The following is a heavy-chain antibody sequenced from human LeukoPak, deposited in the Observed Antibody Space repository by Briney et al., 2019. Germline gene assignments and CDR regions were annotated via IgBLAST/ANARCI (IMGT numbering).Heavy chain of an antibody. D-gene: IGHD3-22*01. CDR1: GFTVSSNY. V-gene: IGHV3-53*01. Sequence: GGSLRLSCAASGFTVSSNYMSWVRQAPGKGLEWVSVIYSGGSTYYADSVKARFTISRDNSKNTLYLQMNSLRAEDTAVYYCARGGYDSSGYRAPWDYWGQGSLVTVSS. CDR3: ARGGYDSSGYRAPWDY. J-gene: IGHJ4*02. CDR2: IYSGGST.